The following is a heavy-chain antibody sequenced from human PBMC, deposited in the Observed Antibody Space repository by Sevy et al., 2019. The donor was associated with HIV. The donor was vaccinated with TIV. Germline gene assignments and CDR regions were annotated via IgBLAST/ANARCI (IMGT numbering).Heavy chain of an antibody. J-gene: IGHJ4*02. V-gene: IGHV1-2*06. D-gene: IGHD2-2*01. CDR2: INPNSGGT. CDR3: ARGLVRYCSSTSCLTYYFDY. Sequence: ASVKVSCKASGYTFTGYYMHWVRQAPGQGLEWMGRINPNSGGTNYAQKFQGRVTMTRDTSISTAYMELGRLRSDDTAVYYCARGLVRYCSSTSCLTYYFDYWGQGTLVTVSS. CDR1: GYTFTGYY.